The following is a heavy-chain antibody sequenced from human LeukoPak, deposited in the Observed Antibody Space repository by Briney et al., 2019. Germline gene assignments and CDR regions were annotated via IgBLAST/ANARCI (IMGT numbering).Heavy chain of an antibody. Sequence: ALRLSCVASGFTFSSYAMHWVRQAPGKGLEWVAVISYDGSNKYYADSVKGRFTISRDNSKNTLYLQMNSLRAEDTAVYYCAKAGPSWNYFSYWGQGTLVTVSS. CDR3: AKAGPSWNYFSY. CDR1: GFTFSSYA. D-gene: IGHD2-15*01. V-gene: IGHV3-30-3*01. CDR2: ISYDGSNK. J-gene: IGHJ4*02.